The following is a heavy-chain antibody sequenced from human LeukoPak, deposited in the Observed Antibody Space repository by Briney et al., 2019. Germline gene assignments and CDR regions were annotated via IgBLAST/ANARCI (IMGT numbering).Heavy chain of an antibody. CDR2: IWYAGRNM. V-gene: IGHV3-33*03. Sequence: GGPLRLSCAASAFSFSTYGMDWVPQAPGKGLEWLAAIWYAGRNMYYADSVKGRFAISRDNAKSSLYLQMGGLRAEDAAVYYCARWSEAFDSWGQGTLVTVSS. CDR3: ARWSEAFDS. J-gene: IGHJ4*02. D-gene: IGHD3-3*01. CDR1: AFSFSTYG.